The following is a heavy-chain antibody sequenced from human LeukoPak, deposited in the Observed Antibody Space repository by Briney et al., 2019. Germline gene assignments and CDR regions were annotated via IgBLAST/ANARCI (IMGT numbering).Heavy chain of an antibody. V-gene: IGHV3-30-3*01. CDR2: ISYDGSNK. D-gene: IGHD3-16*02. CDR1: GFTFSSYA. J-gene: IGHJ4*02. CDR3: ARDYRADGFLDY. Sequence: LPGGSLRLSCAASGFTFSSYAMHWVRQAPGKGLEWVAVISYDGSNKYYADSVKGRFTISRDNSKNTLYLQMNSLRAEDTAVYYCARDYRADGFLDYWGQGTLVTVSS.